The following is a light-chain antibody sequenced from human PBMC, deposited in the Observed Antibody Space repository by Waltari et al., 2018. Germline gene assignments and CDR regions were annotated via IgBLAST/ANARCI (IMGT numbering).Light chain of an antibody. J-gene: IGLJ3*02. Sequence: QLVLTQSPSASASLGASVRLTCTLSSGHSSNVIAWHQRQPEKGPRYLMTVNRCGSNSKGDEIPDRFAGSSSGAERYLTISSLQSEDEADYYCQTGGHGTWVFGGGTKLTVL. CDR2: VNRCGSN. CDR3: QTGGHGTWV. V-gene: IGLV4-69*01. CDR1: SGHSSNV.